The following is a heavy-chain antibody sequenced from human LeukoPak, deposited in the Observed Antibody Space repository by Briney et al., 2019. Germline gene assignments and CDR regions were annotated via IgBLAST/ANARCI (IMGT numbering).Heavy chain of an antibody. CDR2: IHNSGTT. D-gene: IGHD3-10*01. CDR3: ARRYYYNLGSFPFDF. V-gene: IGHV4-34*01. J-gene: IGHJ4*02. Sequence: SETLSLTCAVSGGPFSGYFWSWIRQSSGKGLEWIGEIHNSGTTNYNPSLNSRVTISEDTSKNQFYLNLSSVTAADTAVCYCARRYYYNLGSFPFDFWGQGTLVTVSS. CDR1: GGPFSGYF.